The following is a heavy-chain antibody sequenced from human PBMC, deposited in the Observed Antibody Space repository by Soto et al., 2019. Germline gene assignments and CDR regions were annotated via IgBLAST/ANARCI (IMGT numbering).Heavy chain of an antibody. J-gene: IGHJ6*03. Sequence: EVQLLDSGGGLVQSGGSLRLSCAASGFTFSTYAMTWVRQAPGKGLEWVSTLTPSGGNTYYADSVQGRFTISRDNSMNTLYLQMNSLRAEDTAVYYCAGRYCPNGVCYTNYYYYIDVWGEGTTVTVSS. D-gene: IGHD2-8*01. CDR1: GFTFSTYA. CDR2: LTPSGGNT. V-gene: IGHV3-23*01. CDR3: AGRYCPNGVCYTNYYYYIDV.